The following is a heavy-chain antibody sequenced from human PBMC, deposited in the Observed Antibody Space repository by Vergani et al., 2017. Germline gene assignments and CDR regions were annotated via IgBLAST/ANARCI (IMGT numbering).Heavy chain of an antibody. CDR3: ARVHGDYAPPGDGRID. V-gene: IGHV1-2*02. D-gene: IGHD4-17*01. CDR1: GYTFTGYY. CDR2: INPNSGGT. Sequence: QVQLVQSGAEVKKPGASVKVSCKASGYTFTGYYMHWVRQAPGQGLEWMGWINPNSGGTHYAQKFQGRVTMTRDTSISTAYMELSRLISDDTAVYYCARVHGDYAPPGDGRIDWGQGTLVTVSS. J-gene: IGHJ4*02.